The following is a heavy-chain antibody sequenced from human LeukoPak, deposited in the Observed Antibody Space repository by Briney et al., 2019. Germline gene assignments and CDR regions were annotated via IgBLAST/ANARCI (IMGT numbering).Heavy chain of an antibody. J-gene: IGHJ4*02. V-gene: IGHV3-21*04. CDR1: GFAFSSYS. Sequence: GGSLRLSCAASGFAFSSYSMNWVRQAPGKGLEWVSSISSSSSYIYYADSVKGRFTISRDNSKNTLYLQMNSLRAEDTAVYYCASRTYYYDSSGYLFDYWGQGTLVTVSS. D-gene: IGHD3-22*01. CDR3: ASRTYYYDSSGYLFDY. CDR2: ISSSSSYI.